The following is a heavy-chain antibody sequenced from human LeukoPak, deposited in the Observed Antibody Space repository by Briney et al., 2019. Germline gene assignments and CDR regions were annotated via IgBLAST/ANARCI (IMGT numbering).Heavy chain of an antibody. Sequence: SETLSLTCAVYGGSFSSSSYYWGWIRQPPGQGLEWIGTIYYSGSTYYHPSLKSRLTISVDTSKNQFSLKLSSVTAADTAVYYCASLHTPGYFDYWGQGTLVTVSS. J-gene: IGHJ4*02. CDR1: GGSFSSSSYY. D-gene: IGHD1-14*01. CDR3: ASLHTPGYFDY. V-gene: IGHV4-39*01. CDR2: IYYSGST.